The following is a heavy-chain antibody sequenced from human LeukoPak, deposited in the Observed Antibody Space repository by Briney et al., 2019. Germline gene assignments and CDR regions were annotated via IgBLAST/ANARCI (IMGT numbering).Heavy chain of an antibody. CDR2: ISSISSYI. CDR3: ARVHQWGDFDY. D-gene: IGHD1-26*01. CDR1: AFTFSSYS. Sequence: GGSLRLSCAASAFTFSSYSMNWVRQAPGKGLEWVSSISSISSYIYYADSVKGRFTIARDHAKNSPYLQMNSLRAEDTAVYYCARVHQWGDFDYWGQGTLVTVSS. V-gene: IGHV3-21*01. J-gene: IGHJ4*02.